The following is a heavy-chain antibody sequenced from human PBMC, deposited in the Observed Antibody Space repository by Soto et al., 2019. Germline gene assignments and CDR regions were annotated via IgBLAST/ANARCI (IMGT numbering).Heavy chain of an antibody. D-gene: IGHD6-19*01. V-gene: IGHV3-23*01. CDR1: GLVFSSFS. CDR2: ITGSGGAT. CDR3: AKDGYSSGLFFDY. Sequence: EVQLLESGGGLVQPGGSLRLSCAASGLVFSSFSIGWVRQAPGRGLEWVSTITGSGGATYHADSGKGRFTISRDNSTNTLFLQMNSLRGEDTAVYYCAKDGYSSGLFFDYWGQGTLVTVSS. J-gene: IGHJ4*02.